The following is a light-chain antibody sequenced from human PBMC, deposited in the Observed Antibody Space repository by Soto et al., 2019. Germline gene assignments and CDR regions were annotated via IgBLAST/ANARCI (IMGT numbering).Light chain of an antibody. CDR3: QESYSVPLI. CDR1: RNIEYY. V-gene: IGKV1-39*01. CDR2: AVS. Sequence: QMTQSPPSVSASVGDRVTITCRASRNIEYYLNWYQQKPGKAPRLLIFAVSSLQSGVPSRFSGGGSGTDFSLTIDGLQSDDFGTYYCQESYSVPLIFGPGT. J-gene: IGKJ3*01.